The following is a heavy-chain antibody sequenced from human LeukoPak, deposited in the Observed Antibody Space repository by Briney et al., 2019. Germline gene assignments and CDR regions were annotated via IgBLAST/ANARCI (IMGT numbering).Heavy chain of an antibody. D-gene: IGHD3-22*01. Sequence: GGSLRLSCAASGFTFSSYSMNWVRQAPGKGLEWVSYISSSSSTIYYADSVKGRFTISRDNAKNSLYLQMNSLRAEDTAVYYCARDGITMIPRGGAFDIWGQGTMVTVSS. J-gene: IGHJ3*02. CDR3: ARDGITMIPRGGAFDI. CDR1: GFTFSSYS. V-gene: IGHV3-48*04. CDR2: ISSSSSTI.